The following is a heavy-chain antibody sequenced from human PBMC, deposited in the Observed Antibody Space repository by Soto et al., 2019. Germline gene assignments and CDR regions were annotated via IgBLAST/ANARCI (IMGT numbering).Heavy chain of an antibody. CDR3: AKPFNYYDSSGYPSLGFDY. CDR2: ISGSGGST. CDR1: GFTFSSYA. D-gene: IGHD3-22*01. Sequence: GGSLRLSCAASGFTFSSYAMSWVRQAPGKGLEWVSAISGSGGSTYYADSVKGRFTISRDNSKNTLYLQMNSLRAEDTAVYYCAKPFNYYDSSGYPSLGFDYWGQGTLVTVSS. V-gene: IGHV3-23*01. J-gene: IGHJ4*02.